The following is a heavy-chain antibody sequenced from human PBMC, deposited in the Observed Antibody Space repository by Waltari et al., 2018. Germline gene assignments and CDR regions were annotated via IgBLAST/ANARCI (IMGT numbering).Heavy chain of an antibody. CDR1: GFTFADYA. V-gene: IGHV3-49*04. J-gene: IGHJ4*02. CDR2: IIRKQFGGAT. D-gene: IGHD3-10*01. CDR3: VRVRWFGDSAGLTDN. Sequence: EVQLVESGGGLVQPGRSRRLSCAAYGFTFADYAVSWVRKPPGQGGGWIGGIIRKQFGGATEYAASVKGRFSISRDDSKNIASLQMSSLKDEDTAVYYCVRVRWFGDSAGLTDNWGQGTLVTVSS.